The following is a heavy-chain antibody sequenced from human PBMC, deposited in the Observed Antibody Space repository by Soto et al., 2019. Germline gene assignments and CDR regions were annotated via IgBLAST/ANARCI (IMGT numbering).Heavy chain of an antibody. CDR2: ISGSGGST. D-gene: IGHD4-17*01. V-gene: IGHV3-23*01. CDR3: VKGASPTSIYGDYEYFQH. Sequence: EVQLLESGGGLVQPGGSLRLSCAASGFTFSSYAMSWVRQAPGKGLEWVSAISGSGGSTYYADSVKGRFTISRDNSKNTLYLQMNSLTAEDTAVYYCVKGASPTSIYGDYEYFQHWGQGTLVTVSS. CDR1: GFTFSSYA. J-gene: IGHJ1*01.